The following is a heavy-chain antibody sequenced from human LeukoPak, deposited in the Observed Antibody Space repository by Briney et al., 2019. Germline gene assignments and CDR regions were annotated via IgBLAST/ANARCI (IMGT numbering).Heavy chain of an antibody. V-gene: IGHV4-39*01. CDR1: GGSISSSSYY. Sequence: SETLSLTCTVSGGSISSSSYYWGWIRQPPGKGLEWIGSIYYSGSTYYNPSLKSRVTISVDTSKNQFSLKLSSVTAADTAVYYCARHEYYDFWSAEADNWFDPWGQGTLVTVSS. J-gene: IGHJ5*02. CDR2: IYYSGST. CDR3: ARHEYYDFWSAEADNWFDP. D-gene: IGHD3-3*01.